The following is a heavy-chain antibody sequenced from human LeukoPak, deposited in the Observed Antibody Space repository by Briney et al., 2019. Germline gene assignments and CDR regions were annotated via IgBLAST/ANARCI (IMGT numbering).Heavy chain of an antibody. CDR3: ARGQQWLVTPYN. V-gene: IGHV4-59*01. D-gene: IGHD6-19*01. J-gene: IGHJ4*02. CDR2: IYYSGST. Sequence: PSETLSLTCTVSGGSISSYYWSWIRQPPGKGLEWIGYIYYSGSTNYNPSLKSRVTISVDTSKNQFSLKLSSVTAADTVVYYCARGQQWLVTPYNWGQGTLVTVSS. CDR1: GGSISSYY.